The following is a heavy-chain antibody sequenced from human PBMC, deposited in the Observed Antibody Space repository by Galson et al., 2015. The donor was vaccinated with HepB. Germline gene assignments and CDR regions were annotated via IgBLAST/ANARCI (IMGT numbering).Heavy chain of an antibody. CDR2: IDPSDSYT. V-gene: IGHV5-10-1*01. Sequence: QSGAEVKKPGESLRISCKGSGYSLTSYWISWVRQMPGKGLEWMGRIDPSDSYTNYSPSFQGHVTISADKSISTAYLQWSSLKASDTAMYYCARRPHCSSTSCYRGPGFDPWGQGTLVTVSS. CDR1: GYSLTSYW. CDR3: ARRPHCSSTSCYRGPGFDP. J-gene: IGHJ5*02. D-gene: IGHD2-2*02.